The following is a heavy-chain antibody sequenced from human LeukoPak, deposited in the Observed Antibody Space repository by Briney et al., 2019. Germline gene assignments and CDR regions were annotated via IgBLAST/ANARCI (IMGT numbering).Heavy chain of an antibody. D-gene: IGHD2-2*01. Sequence: PGGSQRLSCAASGFTFSSYGMHWVRQAPGKGLEWVAFIRYDGSNKYYADSVKGRFTISRDNSKDTLYLQMNSLRAEDTAVYYCASSVVVPAAIDYWGQGTLVTVSS. CDR2: IRYDGSNK. CDR3: ASSVVVPAAIDY. J-gene: IGHJ4*02. V-gene: IGHV3-30*02. CDR1: GFTFSSYG.